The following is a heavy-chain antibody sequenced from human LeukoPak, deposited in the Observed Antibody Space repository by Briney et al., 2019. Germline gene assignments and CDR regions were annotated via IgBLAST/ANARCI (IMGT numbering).Heavy chain of an antibody. CDR2: INSDGSWT. D-gene: IGHD2-2*01. V-gene: IGHV3-74*01. CDR1: GNYW. Sequence: GGSLRLSCAASGNYWMHWVRQAPGKGLVWVSHINSDGSWTGYADSVKGRFTISKDNAKNTVYLQMNNLRAEDTAVYYCFSFYATYWGRGTLFTVSS. CDR3: FSFYATY. J-gene: IGHJ4*02.